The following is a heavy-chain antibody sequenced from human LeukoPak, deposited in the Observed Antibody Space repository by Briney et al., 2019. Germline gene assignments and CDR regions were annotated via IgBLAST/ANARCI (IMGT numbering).Heavy chain of an antibody. J-gene: IGHJ4*02. Sequence: SVRVSCKASGYTFTGYYMHWVRQAPGQGLEWMGWIIPIFGTANYAQKFQGRVTITADESTSTAYMELSSLRSEDTAVYYCARIGGDGYNFGWGQGTLVTVSS. V-gene: IGHV1-69*13. CDR3: ARIGGDGYNFG. CDR1: GYTFTGYY. CDR2: IIPIFGTA. D-gene: IGHD5-24*01.